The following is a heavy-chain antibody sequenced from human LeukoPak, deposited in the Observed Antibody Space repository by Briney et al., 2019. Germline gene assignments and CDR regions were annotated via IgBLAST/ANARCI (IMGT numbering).Heavy chain of an antibody. J-gene: IGHJ4*02. CDR3: AKETSDHRY. CDR1: GFTFSSYA. Sequence: GGSLRLSCAASGFTFSSYAMHWVRQAPGKGLEWVAVISYDGSNKYYADSVKGRFTISRDNSKNTLYLQMNSLRAEDSAVYYCAKETSDHRYWGQGTLVTVSS. CDR2: ISYDGSNK. V-gene: IGHV3-30-3*01. D-gene: IGHD6-6*01.